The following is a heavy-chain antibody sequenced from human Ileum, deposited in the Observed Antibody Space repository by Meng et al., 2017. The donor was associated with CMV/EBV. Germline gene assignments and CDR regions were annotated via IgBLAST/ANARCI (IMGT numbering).Heavy chain of an antibody. CDR2: INHSVTT. V-gene: IGHV4-34*01. D-gene: IGHD1-14*01. J-gene: IGHJ4*02. Sequence: GHLHRCGEGRLKLSETLALTVVGQCGSFSYYYWSWTPQPPGRCLEWVGEINHSVTTNYNPSLKSRVNISVDKSKNQFSLKLTSVTAADTDVYFCATVPGGYWGQGTLVTVSS. CDR3: ATVPGGY. CDR1: CGSFSYYY.